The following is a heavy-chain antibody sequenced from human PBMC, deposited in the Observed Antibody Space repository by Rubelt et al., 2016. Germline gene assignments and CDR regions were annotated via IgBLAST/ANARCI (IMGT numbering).Heavy chain of an antibody. CDR1: GFTFSSHA. V-gene: IGHV3-23*04. D-gene: IGHD1-1*01. Sequence: EVQLVESGGGLVQPGGSLRLSCAASGFTFSSHAMSWVRQAPGKGLEWVSVISGGVGGGSTYYADSVKGRFTISRANSKNSVYLQMTGLGSWDTAVYYCARDVQGVYRGTNYWGQGTLVTVSS. CDR3: ARDVQGVYRGTNY. J-gene: IGHJ4*02. CDR2: ISGGVGGGST.